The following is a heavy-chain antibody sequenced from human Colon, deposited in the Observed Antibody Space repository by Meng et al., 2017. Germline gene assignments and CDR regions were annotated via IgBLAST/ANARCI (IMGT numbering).Heavy chain of an antibody. CDR1: GGSVSSGTYY. Sequence: QVQLQESGPGLVRPSGTLSLTRTVSGGSVSSGTYYWSWIRQPPGKGLEWIGCIYYSGTTNYNPSLKSRVTISVDTSKNQFSLKLSSLTPADTAVYFCARDRVPGKYWGQGTLVTVSS. CDR3: ARDRVPGKY. J-gene: IGHJ4*02. CDR2: IYYSGTT. D-gene: IGHD1-14*01. V-gene: IGHV4-61*01.